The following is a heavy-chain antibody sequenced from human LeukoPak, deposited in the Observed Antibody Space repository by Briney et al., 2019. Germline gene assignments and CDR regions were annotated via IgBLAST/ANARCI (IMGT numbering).Heavy chain of an antibody. CDR2: IYPGDSDI. J-gene: IGHJ4*02. CDR3: ARQDCTTTICYHGFDY. V-gene: IGHV5-51*01. Sequence: GESLKISCKGSGYTFTNYWIGWVRQMPGKGLEWMGIIYPGDSDIRYSPSFQGQVTISADKSISTAYLEWSSLKAPDTAMYYCARQDCTTTICYHGFDYWGQGTLVTVSS. CDR1: GYTFTNYW. D-gene: IGHD2-2*01.